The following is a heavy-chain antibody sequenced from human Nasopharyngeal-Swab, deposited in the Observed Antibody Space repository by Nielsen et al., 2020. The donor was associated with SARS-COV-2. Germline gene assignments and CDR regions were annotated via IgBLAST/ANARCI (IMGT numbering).Heavy chain of an antibody. CDR1: GFTFSSYG. Sequence: GESLQISCAASGFTFSSYGMHWVRQAPGKGLEWVAVIWYDGSNKYYADSVKGRFTISRDNSKNTLYLQMNSLRAEDTAVYYCARDTPLGYYGSGSYENGTDYWGQGTLVTVSS. CDR3: ARDTPLGYYGSGSYENGTDY. J-gene: IGHJ4*02. V-gene: IGHV3-33*01. D-gene: IGHD3-10*01. CDR2: IWYDGSNK.